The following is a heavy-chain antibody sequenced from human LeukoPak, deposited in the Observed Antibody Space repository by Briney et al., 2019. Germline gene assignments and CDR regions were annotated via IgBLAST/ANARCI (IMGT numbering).Heavy chain of an antibody. CDR1: GFTFSSYA. D-gene: IGHD6-19*01. J-gene: IGHJ4*02. V-gene: IGHV3-30*04. Sequence: GGSLRLSCAASGFTFSSYAMHWVRQAPGKGLEWVAVISYDGSNKYYADSVKGRFTISRDNSKNTLYLQMNSLRAEDTAVYYCARDHATTAVAGIEAYWGQGTLVTVSS. CDR2: ISYDGSNK. CDR3: ARDHATTAVAGIEAY.